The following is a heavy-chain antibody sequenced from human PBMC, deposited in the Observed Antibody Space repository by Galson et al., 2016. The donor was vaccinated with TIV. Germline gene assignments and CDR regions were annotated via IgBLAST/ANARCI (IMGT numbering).Heavy chain of an antibody. CDR1: GFTFNDAW. Sequence: SLRLSCAASGFTFNDAWMTWIRQGPGKGLEWVGRIKSKTAGGTTDYAAAVEGRFTISRDGSENTVYLQMNSLKSDDSGVYYCTTDPYGVDVWGHGTMVTVS. CDR2: IKSKTAGGTT. J-gene: IGHJ3*01. D-gene: IGHD4/OR15-4a*01. V-gene: IGHV3-15*01. CDR3: TTDPYGVDV.